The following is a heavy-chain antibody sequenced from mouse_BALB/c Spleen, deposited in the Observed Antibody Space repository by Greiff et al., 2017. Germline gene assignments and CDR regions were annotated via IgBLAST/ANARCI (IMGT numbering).Heavy chain of an antibody. V-gene: IGHV14-3*02. J-gene: IGHJ3*01. CDR1: GFNIKDTY. CDR3: ARARPFAY. CDR2: IDPANGNT. Sequence: VQLKQSGAELVKPGASVKLSCTASGFNIKDTYMHWVKQRPEQGLEWIGRIDPANGNTKYDPKFQGKASITADTSSNTAYLQLSSLTSEDTAVYYCARARPFAYWGQGTLVTVSA.